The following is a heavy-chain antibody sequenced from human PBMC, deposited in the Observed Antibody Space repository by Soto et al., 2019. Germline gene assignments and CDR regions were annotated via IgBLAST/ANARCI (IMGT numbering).Heavy chain of an antibody. D-gene: IGHD2-2*01. J-gene: IGHJ4*02. Sequence: GGSLRLSCAASGFTFSSYAMSWVRQAPGNGLEWVSAISGSGGSTYYADSVKGRFTISRDNSKNTLYLQMNSLRAEDTAVYYCAKDPYCSSTSCFDYWGQGTLVTVSS. CDR1: GFTFSSYA. CDR2: ISGSGGST. CDR3: AKDPYCSSTSCFDY. V-gene: IGHV3-23*01.